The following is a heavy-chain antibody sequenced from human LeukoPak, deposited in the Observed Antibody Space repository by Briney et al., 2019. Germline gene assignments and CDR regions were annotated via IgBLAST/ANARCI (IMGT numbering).Heavy chain of an antibody. CDR1: GFTFSSYG. V-gene: IGHV3-33*01. Sequence: GSLRLSCAASGFTFSSYGMHWVRQAPGKGLEWVAVIWFDGSNKYYADSVKGRFTISRDNSKNTLYLQMSSLRAEDTAVYYCARDRSRYYGMDVWGLGTTVTVSS. D-gene: IGHD6-25*01. J-gene: IGHJ6*02. CDR2: IWFDGSNK. CDR3: ARDRSRYYGMDV.